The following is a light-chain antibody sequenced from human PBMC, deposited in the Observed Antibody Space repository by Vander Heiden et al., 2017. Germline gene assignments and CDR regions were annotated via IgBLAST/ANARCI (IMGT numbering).Light chain of an antibody. CDR2: DAS. J-gene: IGKJ2*01. CDR1: QDISNY. CDR3: QQYYNLPHA. Sequence: DIQMTQSPSSLSASVGDRVTITCQASQDISNYLNWYQQKPGKAPKLLIYDASNLETGVPSRFSGSGSGTDFTFTISSLQPEDIATYYCQQYYNLPHAFGQGTKLEIK. V-gene: IGKV1-33*01.